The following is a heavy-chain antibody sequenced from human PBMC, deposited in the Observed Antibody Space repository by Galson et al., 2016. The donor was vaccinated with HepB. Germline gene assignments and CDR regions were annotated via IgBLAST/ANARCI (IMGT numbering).Heavy chain of an antibody. J-gene: IGHJ3*02. CDR2: VNSDEIST. CDR3: ARSDAFDI. Sequence: SLRLSCAASGFTFSSYWMHWVRQAPGKGLVWVSRVNSDEISTSYADSVKGRFTSSRDNAKNTLYLQMNSLRAEDTAVYYCARSDAFDIWGQGTMVTVSS. V-gene: IGHV3-74*01. CDR1: GFTFSSYW.